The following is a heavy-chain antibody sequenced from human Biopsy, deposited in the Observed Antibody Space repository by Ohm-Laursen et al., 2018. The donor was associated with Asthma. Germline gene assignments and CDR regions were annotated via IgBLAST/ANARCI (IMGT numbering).Heavy chain of an antibody. J-gene: IGHJ5*02. D-gene: IGHD6-19*01. Sequence: SETLSLTCTVSGASIKTDDHYWSWLRQPPGKGLEWFGFIHYSGSTSYNPSLKGGVTISVDRSKNQFSPKLSSVTAADTAVYYCARASVAASSNWFDPWGQGTLVTVSS. CDR3: ARASVAASSNWFDP. CDR2: IHYSGST. V-gene: IGHV4-30-4*01. CDR1: GASIKTDDHY.